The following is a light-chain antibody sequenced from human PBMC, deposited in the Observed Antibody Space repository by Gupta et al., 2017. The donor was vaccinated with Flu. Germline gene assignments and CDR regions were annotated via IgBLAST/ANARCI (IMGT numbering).Light chain of an antibody. CDR1: SSDVGGYNY. Sequence: QSALTQPASVSGSPGQSLTISCTGTSSDVGGYNYVSWYQHHPGNAPKLMIYEVSNRPSGVSNRFSGSKSGNTASLTISGLQAEDEADYYCSAYTSISTRVFGTGTKVTVL. V-gene: IGLV2-14*01. CDR2: EVS. J-gene: IGLJ1*01. CDR3: SAYTSISTRV.